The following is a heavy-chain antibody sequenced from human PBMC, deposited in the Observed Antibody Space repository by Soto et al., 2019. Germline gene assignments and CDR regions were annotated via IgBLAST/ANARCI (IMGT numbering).Heavy chain of an antibody. CDR1: GFICSSYD. CDR3: AKATATGGGAFDI. D-gene: IGHD2-8*02. J-gene: IGHJ3*02. CDR2: ILVDGRT. V-gene: IGHV3-23*01. Sequence: VASVKVSCAASGFICSSYDRSWVRQAPGKGLEWVSTILVDGRTFYVDSVKGRFTISRDNSKNTVYLQMNSLTAGDTALYYWAKATATGGGAFDICGQGTMVAVSS.